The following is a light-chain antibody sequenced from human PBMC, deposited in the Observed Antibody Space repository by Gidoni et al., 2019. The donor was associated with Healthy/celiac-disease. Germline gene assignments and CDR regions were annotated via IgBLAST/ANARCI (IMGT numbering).Light chain of an antibody. CDR2: QDS. CDR3: QAWDSSTVV. J-gene: IGLJ2*01. V-gene: IGLV3-1*01. Sequence: SYELIQPPSVSVSPGQTASITCSGDKFGDKYACWYQQKPGRSPVLVIYQDSKRPSGIPGRFSGSNSGNTATLTISGTQAMDEADYYCQAWDSSTVVFGGGTKLTVL. CDR1: KFGDKY.